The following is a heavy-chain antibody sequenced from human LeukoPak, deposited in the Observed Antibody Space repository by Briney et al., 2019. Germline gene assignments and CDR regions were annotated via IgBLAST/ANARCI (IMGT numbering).Heavy chain of an antibody. Sequence: GGSLRLSCAASGFTFSSYGMHWVRQAPGKGLEGVAFIRYDGSNKYYADSVKGRFTISRDNSKNTLYLQMNSLRAEDTAVYYCAKLTSYSSSWYRWLDPWGQGTLVTVSS. D-gene: IGHD6-13*01. CDR2: IRYDGSNK. J-gene: IGHJ5*02. CDR1: GFTFSSYG. V-gene: IGHV3-30*02. CDR3: AKLTSYSSSWYRWLDP.